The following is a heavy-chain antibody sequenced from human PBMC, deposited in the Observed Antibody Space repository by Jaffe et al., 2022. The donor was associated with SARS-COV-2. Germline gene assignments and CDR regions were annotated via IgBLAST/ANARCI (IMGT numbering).Heavy chain of an antibody. CDR3: AKDAAYSSSSSFDY. CDR1: GFTFDDYA. CDR2: ISGDGGST. J-gene: IGHJ4*02. Sequence: EVQLVESGGGVVQPGGSLRLSCAASGFTFDDYAMHWVRQAPGKGLEWVSLISGDGGSTYYADSVKGRFTISRDNSKNSLYLQMNSLRTEDTALYYCAKDAAYSSSSSFDYWGQGTLVTVSS. D-gene: IGHD6-6*01. V-gene: IGHV3-43*02.